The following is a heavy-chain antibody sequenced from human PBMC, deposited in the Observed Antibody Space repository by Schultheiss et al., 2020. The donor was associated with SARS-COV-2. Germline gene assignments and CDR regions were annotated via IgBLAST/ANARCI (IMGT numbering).Heavy chain of an antibody. Sequence: SETLSLTCTVSGGSISSGGYYWGWIRQPPGKGLEWIGSIYYSGSTYYNPSLKSRVTISVDTSKNQFSLKLSSVTAADTAVYYCARVQATRSPYYYYGMDVWGQGTTVTVSS. D-gene: IGHD2-15*01. CDR1: GGSISSGGYY. CDR2: IYYSGST. CDR3: ARVQATRSPYYYYGMDV. V-gene: IGHV4-39*07. J-gene: IGHJ6*02.